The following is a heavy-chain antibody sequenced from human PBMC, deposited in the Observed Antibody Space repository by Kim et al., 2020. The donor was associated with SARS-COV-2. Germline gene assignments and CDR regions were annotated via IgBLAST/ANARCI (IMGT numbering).Heavy chain of an antibody. J-gene: IGHJ6*01. CDR2: ISYSGDT. CDR3: VRERRGITPRPYYYY. CDR1: GGSINSADYY. V-gene: IGHV4-30-4*01. D-gene: IGHD3-10*01. Sequence: SETLSLTCTVSGGSINSADYYWGWIRQPPGQALEWIGYISYSGDTYYHPSLKSLVAISVDMSKKQFSLSLSSVTAADTAVYFCVRERRGITPRPYYYY.